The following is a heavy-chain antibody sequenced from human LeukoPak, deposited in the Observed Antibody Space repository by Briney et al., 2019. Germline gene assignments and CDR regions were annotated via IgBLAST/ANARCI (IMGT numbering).Heavy chain of an antibody. V-gene: IGHV4-34*01. CDR1: GGSFSGYY. CDR2: INHSGST. Sequence: SETLSLTCAVYGGSFSGYYWSWIRQPPGKGLEWIGEINHSGSTKYNPSLKSRVTISGDKSKNQFYLKVSSVTAADTAVYYCATYLYGGDYGSYYFDYWGQGTLVTVSP. CDR3: ATYLYGGDYGSYYFDY. J-gene: IGHJ4*02. D-gene: IGHD4-23*01.